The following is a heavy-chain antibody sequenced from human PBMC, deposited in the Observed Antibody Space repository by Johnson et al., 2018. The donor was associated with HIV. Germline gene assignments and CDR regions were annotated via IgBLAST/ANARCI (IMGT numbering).Heavy chain of an antibody. J-gene: IGHJ3*02. CDR1: GFTFDDYG. V-gene: IGHV3-20*04. CDR2: INWNGGST. CDR3: ARDRGQRAPLCAFDI. Sequence: MLLVESGGGVERPGGSLRLSCAASGFTFDDYGMSWVRQAPGKGLEWVSGINWNGGSTGYADSVKGRLPISRDNAKNSLYLPMNSLRAEDTALYYCARDRGQRAPLCAFDIWGQGTMVTVSS. D-gene: IGHD3-10*01.